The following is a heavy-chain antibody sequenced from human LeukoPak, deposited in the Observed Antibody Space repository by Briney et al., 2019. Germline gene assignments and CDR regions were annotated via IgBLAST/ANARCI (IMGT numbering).Heavy chain of an antibody. CDR1: GGSISSINW. V-gene: IGHV4-4*02. CDR3: ARSPRGSGSSTLLGVAFDI. J-gene: IGHJ3*02. CDR2: IYHTGST. Sequence: SETLSLTCAVSGGSISSINWWSWVRQAPGKGLEWIGEIYHTGSTNYNPSLKSRVTISVDTSKNQFSLKLSSVTAADAAVYYCARSPRGSGSSTLLGVAFDIWGQGTMVTVSS. D-gene: IGHD3-10*01.